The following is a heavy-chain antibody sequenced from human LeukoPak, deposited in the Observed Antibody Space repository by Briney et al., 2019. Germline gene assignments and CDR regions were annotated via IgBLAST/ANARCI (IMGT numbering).Heavy chain of an antibody. V-gene: IGHV3-21*04. J-gene: IGHJ6*03. CDR2: ISSSSSYI. D-gene: IGHD3-9*01. CDR3: AKCILTGYYKGYMDV. Sequence: GGSLRLSCAASGVTFSSYSMNWVRQAPGKGLEWVSSISSSSSYIYYADSVKGRFTISRDNSKNTLYLQMNSLRAEDTAVYYCAKCILTGYYKGYMDVWGKGTTVTISS. CDR1: GVTFSSYS.